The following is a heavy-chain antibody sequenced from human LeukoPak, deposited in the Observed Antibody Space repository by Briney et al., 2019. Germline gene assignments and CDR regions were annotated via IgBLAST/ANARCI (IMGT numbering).Heavy chain of an antibody. V-gene: IGHV4-59*07. D-gene: IGHD3-16*01. CDR3: ARVNDRGSWLAY. Sequence: SDTLSLTCTVSGGSISTNDWSWIRQPPGKGREWIGNIFDSGRNNYNPSLSSRVTMSVDTPKNPFSLKLSSVTAADTAVYYCARVNDRGSWLAYWGQGTLVTVSS. CDR2: IFDSGRN. J-gene: IGHJ4*02. CDR1: GGSISTND.